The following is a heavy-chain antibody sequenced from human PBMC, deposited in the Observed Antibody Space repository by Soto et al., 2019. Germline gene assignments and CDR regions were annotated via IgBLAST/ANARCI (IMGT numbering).Heavy chain of an antibody. Sequence: PSETLSLTCAVYGGTFSGYFWGWIRQPQGKGQEWIGEINHSGSTNYNPSLKSRGTISVDTSKNQFALKLSSVTAADTAVYYCARARRGYSDGRNYYYSGMDVWGQGNTVTVS. CDR3: ARARRGYSDGRNYYYSGMDV. J-gene: IGHJ6*02. V-gene: IGHV4-34*01. D-gene: IGHD5-18*01. CDR1: GGTFSGYF. CDR2: INHSGST.